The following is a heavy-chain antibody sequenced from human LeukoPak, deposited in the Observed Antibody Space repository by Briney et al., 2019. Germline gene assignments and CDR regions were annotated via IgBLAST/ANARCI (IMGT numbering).Heavy chain of an antibody. CDR1: GGSFSGYY. D-gene: IGHD1-26*01. J-gene: IGHJ4*02. CDR3: ARQGSGTSYYYYTFPY. V-gene: IGHV4-34*01. CDR2: INHSGNT. Sequence: SETLSLTCAVYGGSFSGYYWSWIRQPPGKGLEWIGEINHSGNTNYNPSLKSRVTMSVDTSKNHFYLKLSSVTAADTAVHYCARQGSGTSYYYYTFPYWGQGTLVTVSS.